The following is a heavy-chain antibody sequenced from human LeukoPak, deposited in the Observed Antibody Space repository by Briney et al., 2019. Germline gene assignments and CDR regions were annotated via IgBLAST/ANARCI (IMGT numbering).Heavy chain of an antibody. CDR3: ASQVGYGSGTYYNKLFDY. V-gene: IGHV4-39*01. D-gene: IGHD3-10*01. Sequence: SETLSLTCTVSGGSISSTSYYWGWIRQPPGEGLEWIGSINYSGTTYYNPSLKSRVTISLDTSQNQFSLRLTSVTAADTAVYYCASQVGYGSGTYYNKLFDYWGQGTLLTVSS. J-gene: IGHJ4*02. CDR1: GGSISSTSYY. CDR2: INYSGTT.